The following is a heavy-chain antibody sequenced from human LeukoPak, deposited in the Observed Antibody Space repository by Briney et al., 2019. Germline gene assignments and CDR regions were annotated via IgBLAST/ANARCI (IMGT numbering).Heavy chain of an antibody. D-gene: IGHD5-24*01. J-gene: IGHJ4*02. CDR2: ISNDGSNR. Sequence: GTSLRLSCAASGFTFSSFGMHWVRQTADMGLEWVAVISNDGSNRQYVDSVKGRFTISRDNSKNTLYMEMNSLRAEDTAVYYCAKSIVASRLQLGDHWGQGTLVTVSS. CDR3: AKSIVASRLQLGDH. V-gene: IGHV3-30*18. CDR1: GFTFSSFG.